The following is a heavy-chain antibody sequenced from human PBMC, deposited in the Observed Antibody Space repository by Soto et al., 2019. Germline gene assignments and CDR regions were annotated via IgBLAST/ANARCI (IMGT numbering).Heavy chain of an antibody. V-gene: IGHV3-53*01. CDR3: AKDGSSRSFQH. CDR1: GFTVSSYY. Sequence: TGGSLRLSCAASGFTVSSYYMSWVRQAPGKGLEWVSTIYGGDSTNYADSVKGRFTISRDNSKNTVYLQMNSLRAEDTAVYYCAKDGSSRSFQHWGQGTLVTVSS. D-gene: IGHD3-10*01. J-gene: IGHJ1*01. CDR2: IYGGDST.